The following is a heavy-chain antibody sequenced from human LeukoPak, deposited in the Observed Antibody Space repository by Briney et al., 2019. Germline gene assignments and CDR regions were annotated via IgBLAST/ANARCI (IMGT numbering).Heavy chain of an antibody. D-gene: IGHD6-13*01. J-gene: IGHJ4*02. V-gene: IGHV3-21*01. CDR1: LFTLSSYS. CDR2: ISSSSSYI. Sequence: GGALRVSRVASLFTLSSYSMNSVRQALGKGVWWASSISSSSSYIYYANSVKGRFTISRDNAKNSLYLQMNSLRAEDTAVYYCARVGYSSSWGLDYWGQGTLVTVSS. CDR3: ARVGYSSSWGLDY.